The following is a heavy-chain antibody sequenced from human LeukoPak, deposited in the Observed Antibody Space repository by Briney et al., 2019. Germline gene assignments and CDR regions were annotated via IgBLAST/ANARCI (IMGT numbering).Heavy chain of an antibody. CDR2: ISGSGGST. Sequence: PGGSLRLSCAASGFTFSSYSMNWVRQAPGKGLEWVSAISGSGGSTYYADSVKGRFTISRDNSKNTLYLQMNSLRAEDTAVYYCAKATCSGGSCYGPFDYWGQGTLVTVSS. D-gene: IGHD2-15*01. V-gene: IGHV3-23*01. CDR1: GFTFSSYS. J-gene: IGHJ4*02. CDR3: AKATCSGGSCYGPFDY.